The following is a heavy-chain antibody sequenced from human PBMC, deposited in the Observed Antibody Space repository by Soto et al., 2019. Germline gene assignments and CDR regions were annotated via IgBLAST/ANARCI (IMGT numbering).Heavy chain of an antibody. CDR3: ATDSTRITTIVVVPRRLAFDI. Sequence: GASVKVSCKVSGYTLTELSMHWVRQAPGKGLEWMGGFDPEDGETIYAQKFQGRVTMTEDTSTDTAYMELSSLRSEDTAVYYCATDSTRITTIVVVPRRLAFDIWGQGTMVTVSS. J-gene: IGHJ3*02. V-gene: IGHV1-24*01. CDR2: FDPEDGET. D-gene: IGHD3-22*01. CDR1: GYTLTELS.